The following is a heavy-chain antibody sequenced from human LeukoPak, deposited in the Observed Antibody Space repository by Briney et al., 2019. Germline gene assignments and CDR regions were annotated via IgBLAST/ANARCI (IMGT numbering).Heavy chain of an antibody. CDR3: ARRGHNYGYAFDI. D-gene: IGHD5-18*01. V-gene: IGHV4-34*01. CDR2: INHSGST. Sequence: SETLSLTCAVYGASFNDYFWSWIRQPPDKGLEWIGEINHSGSTHYNSSLKSRVTISVDTSKNHFSLNVNSLTAADTAVYYCARRGHNYGYAFDIWGQGTMVTVSS. CDR1: GASFNDYF. J-gene: IGHJ3*02.